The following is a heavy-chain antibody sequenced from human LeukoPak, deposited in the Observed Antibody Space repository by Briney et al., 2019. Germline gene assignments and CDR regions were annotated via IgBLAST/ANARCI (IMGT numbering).Heavy chain of an antibody. Sequence: SETLSLTCTVSGGSISSYYWSWIRQPPGKGLEWNGYIYYSGSTNHNPSLKSRVTISVDTSKNQFSLKLSSVTAADTAVYYCASLISGSYGYFDYWGQGTLVTVSS. J-gene: IGHJ4*02. CDR1: GGSISSYY. V-gene: IGHV4-59*01. CDR3: ASLISGSYGYFDY. D-gene: IGHD1-26*01. CDR2: IYYSGST.